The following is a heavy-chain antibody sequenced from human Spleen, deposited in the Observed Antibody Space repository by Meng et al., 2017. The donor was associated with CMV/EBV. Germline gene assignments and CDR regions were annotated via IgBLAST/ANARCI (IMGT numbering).Heavy chain of an antibody. CDR1: GFTFSSYS. V-gene: IGHV3-48*04. CDR2: ISSSSFTM. CDR3: ARAWNFWSGYYRAEAFDI. J-gene: IGHJ3*02. Sequence: GESLKISCAASGFTFSSYSMNWVRQAPGKGLEWVSYISSSSFTMYYADSVKGRFTISRDNAKNSLYLQMNSLRVEDTAFYYCARAWNFWSGYYRAEAFDIWGQGTMVTVSS. D-gene: IGHD3-3*01.